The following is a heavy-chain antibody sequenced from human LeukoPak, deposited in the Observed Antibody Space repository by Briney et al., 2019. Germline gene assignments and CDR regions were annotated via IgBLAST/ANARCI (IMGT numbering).Heavy chain of an antibody. V-gene: IGHV3-73*01. CDR3: TRHGGRIAVADNY. D-gene: IGHD6-19*01. CDR2: IRSKANSYAT. CDR1: GFTFSGSA. Sequence: GGSLRLSCAASGFTFSGSAMHWVRQASGKGLEWVGRIRSKANSYATAYAASVKGRFTISRDDSKNTAYLQMNSLKTEDTAVYYCTRHGGRIAVADNYWGQGTLVIVSS. J-gene: IGHJ4*02.